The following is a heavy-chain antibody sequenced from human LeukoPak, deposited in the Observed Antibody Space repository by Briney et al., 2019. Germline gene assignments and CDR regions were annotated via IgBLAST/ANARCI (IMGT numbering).Heavy chain of an antibody. D-gene: IGHD3-22*01. Sequence: GGSLRLSCAASGFTFSSNTMNWVRQAPGKGLEWVSSISSSSSYMKYADSVRGRFTISGDNAKNSLYLQMNSLRAEDTAVYYCASEDYYDSSAYYYRNFQHWGQGTLVTVSS. J-gene: IGHJ1*01. V-gene: IGHV3-21*01. CDR1: GFTFSSNT. CDR3: ASEDYYDSSAYYYRNFQH. CDR2: ISSSSSYM.